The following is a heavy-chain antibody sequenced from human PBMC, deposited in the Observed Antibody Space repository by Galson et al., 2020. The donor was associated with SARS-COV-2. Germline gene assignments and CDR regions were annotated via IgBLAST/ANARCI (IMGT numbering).Heavy chain of an antibody. D-gene: IGHD6-13*01. J-gene: IGHJ4*02. V-gene: IGHV4-34*01. Sequence: SETLSLTCAVYGGSFSGYYWSWIRQPPGKGLEWIGEINHSGSTNYNPSLKSRVTISVDTSKNQFSLKLSSVTAADTAVYYCARVPYSSSWYGGRYYFDYWGQGTLVTGSS. CDR3: ARVPYSSSWYGGRYYFDY. CDR2: INHSGST. CDR1: GGSFSGYY.